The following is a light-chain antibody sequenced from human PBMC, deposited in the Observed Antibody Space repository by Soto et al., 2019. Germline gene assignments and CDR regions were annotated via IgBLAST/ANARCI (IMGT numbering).Light chain of an antibody. J-gene: IGLJ1*01. CDR2: DVT. V-gene: IGLV2-8*01. CDR3: SSYAGSSTFYV. CDR1: SSDVGGYKY. Sequence: QSVLPQPPSASGSPGQSVTISCTGTSSDVGGYKYVSWYQQHPGKAPKLIIYDVTKRPSGVPDRFSGSKSGNTASLTVSGLQADDEADYYCSSYAGSSTFYVFGAGTKVTVL.